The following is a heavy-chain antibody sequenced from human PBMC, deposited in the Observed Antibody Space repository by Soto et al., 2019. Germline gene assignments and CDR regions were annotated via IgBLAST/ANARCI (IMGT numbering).Heavy chain of an antibody. V-gene: IGHV4-39*01. CDR2: IYYSGST. D-gene: IGHD1-26*01. Sequence: PSETLSLTCTVSGGSVSSSSYYWGWIRQPPGKGLEWIGSIYYSGSTYYNPSLKSRVTISVDTSKNQFSLKLSSVTAADTAVYYCARALREWELLIPFYYFDYWGQGTLVTVSS. J-gene: IGHJ4*02. CDR1: GGSVSSSSYY. CDR3: ARALREWELLIPFYYFDY.